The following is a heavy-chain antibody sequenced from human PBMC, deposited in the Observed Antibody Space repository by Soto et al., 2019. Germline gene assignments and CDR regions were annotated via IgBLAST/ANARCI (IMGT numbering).Heavy chain of an antibody. CDR1: GGSISSGGYS. CDR3: ARDFGY. Sequence: TLSLTCAVSGGSISSGGYSWSWIRQPPGKGLEWIGYIYHSGSTYYNPSLKGRFTISRDNAKNTLYLQMNSLRAEDTAVYYCARDFGYWGQGTLVTV. CDR2: IYHSGST. V-gene: IGHV4-30-2*01. J-gene: IGHJ4*02. D-gene: IGHD3-10*01.